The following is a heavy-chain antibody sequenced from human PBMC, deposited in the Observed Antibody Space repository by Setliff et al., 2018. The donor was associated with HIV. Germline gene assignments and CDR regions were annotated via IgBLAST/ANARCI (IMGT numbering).Heavy chain of an antibody. V-gene: IGHV3-30*02. D-gene: IGHD1-20*01. CDR1: GFTFSSCG. CDR3: AKSFNSGPTNWNIDV. CDR2: THYDGSNK. Sequence: GSLRLSCAASGFTFSSCGMHWVRQAPGKRLEWVAFTHYDGSNKYYGDSVRGRFTISRDNSKNTLYLQMNSLRSEDTAVYFCAKSFNSGPTNWNIDVWGTGTTVTVSS. J-gene: IGHJ6*03.